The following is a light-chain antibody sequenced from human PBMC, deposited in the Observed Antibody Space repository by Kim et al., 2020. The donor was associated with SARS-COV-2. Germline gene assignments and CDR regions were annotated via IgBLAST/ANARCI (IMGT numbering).Light chain of an antibody. J-gene: IGKJ4*01. CDR3: QQYYSTPLT. V-gene: IGKV4-1*01. Sequence: ANINCKSSQGVLYSSNNKSYLAWYQQKPGQPPKLLIYWASTRESGVPDRFSGSGSGTDFTLTISSLQAEDVAVYYCQQYYSTPLTFGGGTKVDIK. CDR2: WAS. CDR1: QGVLYSSNNKSY.